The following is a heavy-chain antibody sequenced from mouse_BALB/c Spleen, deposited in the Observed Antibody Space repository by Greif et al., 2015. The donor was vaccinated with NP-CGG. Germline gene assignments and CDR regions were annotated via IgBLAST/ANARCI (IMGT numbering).Heavy chain of an antibody. Sequence: VQLQQSGAELAKPGASVKMSCKASGYTFTSYWMHWVKQRPGQGLEWIGYINPSTGYTEYNQKFKDKATSTADKSSSTAYMQLSSLTSEDSAVYYCARSYGYDGWFAYWGQGTLVTVSA. J-gene: IGHJ3*01. CDR1: GYTFTSYW. CDR3: ARSYGYDGWFAY. D-gene: IGHD2-2*01. V-gene: IGHV1-7*01. CDR2: INPSTGYT.